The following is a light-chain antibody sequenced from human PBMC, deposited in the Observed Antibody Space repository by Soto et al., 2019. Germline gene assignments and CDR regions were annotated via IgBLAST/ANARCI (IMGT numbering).Light chain of an antibody. CDR2: AAS. V-gene: IGKV1-39*01. J-gene: IGKJ5*01. Sequence: DIQMTQSPSSLSASVGDRVTITCRGSQSITRFLNWYQQKPGKAPKLLIYAASSLQSGVPSRFSGSGSGTHFTLTISSLQPEDFATYYCQQNYSPPPITFGQGTRLEIK. CDR3: QQNYSPPPIT. CDR1: QSITRF.